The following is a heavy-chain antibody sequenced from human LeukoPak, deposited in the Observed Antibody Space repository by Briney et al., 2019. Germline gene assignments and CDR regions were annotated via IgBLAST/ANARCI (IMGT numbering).Heavy chain of an antibody. D-gene: IGHD2-15*01. CDR3: ARGYCSGGSCHNWFDP. J-gene: IGHJ5*02. V-gene: IGHV1-2*02. CDR2: INPNSGGT. Sequence: ASVKVSCKASGYTFTCYYMHWVRQAPGQGLEWMGWINPNSGGTNYAQKFQGRVTMTRDTSISTAYMELSRLRSDDTAVYYCARGYCSGGSCHNWFDPWGQGTLVTVSS. CDR1: GYTFTCYY.